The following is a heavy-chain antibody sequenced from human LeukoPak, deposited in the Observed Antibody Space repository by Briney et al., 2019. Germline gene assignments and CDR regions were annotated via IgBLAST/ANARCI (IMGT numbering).Heavy chain of an antibody. Sequence: GGTLRLSCAASGFTFSSYGMSWVRQAPGRGLEWVSAISGSGGSTYYADSVKGRFTISRDNSKNTLYLQMNSLRAEDTAVYYCAKRGISSGYYPTHYYYYYYMDVWGKGTTVAISS. CDR2: ISGSGGST. V-gene: IGHV3-23*01. D-gene: IGHD3-22*01. CDR1: GFTFSSYG. CDR3: AKRGISSGYYPTHYYYYYYMDV. J-gene: IGHJ6*03.